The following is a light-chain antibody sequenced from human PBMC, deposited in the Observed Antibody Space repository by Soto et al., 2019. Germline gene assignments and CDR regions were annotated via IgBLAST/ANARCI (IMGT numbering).Light chain of an antibody. J-gene: IGKJ1*01. V-gene: IGKV1-5*03. CDR2: KAS. CDR1: QRISSW. CDR3: QLYNSPPWT. Sequence: DIQMTQSPSTRSASVGDRVTITCRASQRISSWLAWYQQRPGKVPRLLIYKASTLESGVPSRFSGSGSGTESTLTISSLQPDDFATYYCQLYNSPPWTFGQGTKVEIK.